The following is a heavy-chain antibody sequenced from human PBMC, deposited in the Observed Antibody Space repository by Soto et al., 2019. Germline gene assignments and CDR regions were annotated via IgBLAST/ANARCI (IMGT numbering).Heavy chain of an antibody. CDR2: TYYSGST. CDR3: ARHGIAVACVFDY. J-gene: IGHJ4*02. D-gene: IGHD6-19*01. Sequence: SETPSLTCAVCGGSVCTNWWGGVRQPPGKGLEWIGSTYYSGSTYYNPSLKSRVTISVDTSRNQFSLKLSSVTAADTAVYYCARHGIAVACVFDYWGQGTLVTVSS. CDR1: GGSVCTNW. V-gene: IGHV4-39*01.